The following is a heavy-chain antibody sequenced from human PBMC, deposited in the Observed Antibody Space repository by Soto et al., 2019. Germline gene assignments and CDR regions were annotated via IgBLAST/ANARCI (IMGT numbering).Heavy chain of an antibody. CDR1: GGSISSYY. CDR3: ARALTRTNAFDI. V-gene: IGHV4-59*01. J-gene: IGHJ3*02. CDR2: IYYSGST. Sequence: QVQLQESGPGLVKPSETLSLTCPVSGGSISSYYWSWIRQPPGKGLEWIGYIYYSGSTNYNPSLKSRVTISVDTSKNQFSLKLSSVTAADTAVYYCARALTRTNAFDIWGQGTMVTVSS. D-gene: IGHD1-7*01.